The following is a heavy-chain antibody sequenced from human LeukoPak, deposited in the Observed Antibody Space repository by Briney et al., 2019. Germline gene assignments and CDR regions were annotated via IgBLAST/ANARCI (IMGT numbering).Heavy chain of an antibody. Sequence: GGSLRLSCAASGFDFSSNWMHWVRHAPGQGLVWVSRIKGDGISTNYADSVKGRFTISRDIAKNTLYLQMNSLSVEDTATYYCIRDFRSADLWGQGTLVTVTS. V-gene: IGHV3-74*01. CDR3: IRDFRSADL. CDR2: IKGDGIST. CDR1: GFDFSSNW. J-gene: IGHJ5*02.